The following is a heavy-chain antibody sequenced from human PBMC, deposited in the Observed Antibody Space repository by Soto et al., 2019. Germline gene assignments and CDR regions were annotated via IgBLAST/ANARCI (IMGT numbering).Heavy chain of an antibody. CDR1: GFTFSTYA. V-gene: IGHV3-23*01. Sequence: EVQLLESGGGLVQPGGSLRLSCAASGFTFSTYAMRWVRQAPGKGLEWVSSITGGGGRGTYYGVSVKGRFTSTRADSKDYLYLKMESLRAAAMDVCECARCHHNAGGSNGGMDVWGQGTTVTVSS. CDR3: ARCHHNAGGSNGGMDV. J-gene: IGHJ6*02. CDR2: ITGGGGRGT. D-gene: IGHD1-26*01.